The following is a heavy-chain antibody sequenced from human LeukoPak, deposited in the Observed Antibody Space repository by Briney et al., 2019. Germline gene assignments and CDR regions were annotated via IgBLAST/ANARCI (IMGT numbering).Heavy chain of an antibody. CDR3: ARGLQPTGTTGNWFDP. V-gene: IGHV4-38-2*02. Sequence: SETLSLTCTVSGYSISSGYYWGWIRQPPGKGLEWIGSIYHSGSTYYNPSFKSRVIISVDTSKNQFSLKVSSVTAADTAVYYCARGLQPTGTTGNWFDPWGQGTLVTVSS. D-gene: IGHD1-1*01. CDR2: IYHSGST. J-gene: IGHJ5*02. CDR1: GYSISSGYY.